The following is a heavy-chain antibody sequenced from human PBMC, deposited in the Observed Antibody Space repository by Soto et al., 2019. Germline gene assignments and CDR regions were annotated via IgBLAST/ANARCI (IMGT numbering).Heavy chain of an antibody. CDR1: GGSISSSNW. D-gene: IGHD3-10*01. V-gene: IGHV4-4*02. J-gene: IGHJ3*02. Sequence: QVQLQESGPGLVKPSGTLSLTCAVSGGSISSSNWWRWVRQPPGKGLEWIGEIYHSGSTNYNPSLKRRVAISVDTSKNQLSLKLSSVAAADTAVYYCASSYYYGSGSSYDDAFDIWGQGTMVTVSS. CDR3: ASSYYYGSGSSYDDAFDI. CDR2: IYHSGST.